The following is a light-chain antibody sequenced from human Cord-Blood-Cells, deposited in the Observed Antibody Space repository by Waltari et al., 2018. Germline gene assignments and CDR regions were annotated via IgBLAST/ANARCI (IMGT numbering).Light chain of an antibody. CDR3: CSYAGSSTLDVV. V-gene: IGLV2-23*02. Sequence: QSALTQPASVSGSPGQSITISCTGTSSDVGSYTLASWYQQHPGKAPKLMIYEVSKRPSGVSNRFSGSKSGDTASLTISGLQAEDEADYYCCSYAGSSTLDVVFGGGTKLTVL. J-gene: IGLJ2*01. CDR1: SSDVGSYTL. CDR2: EVS.